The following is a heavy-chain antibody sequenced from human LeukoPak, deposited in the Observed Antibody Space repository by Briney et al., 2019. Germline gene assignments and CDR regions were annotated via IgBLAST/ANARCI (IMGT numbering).Heavy chain of an antibody. CDR2: IYYSEST. D-gene: IGHD2-15*01. Sequence: SETLSLTCTVSGGSISSYYWSWSRQPPGKGLEWIGYIYYSESTNYDPSLKSRVTISEDTSKNQFSLKLSSVTAADTAVYYCARDHCSGGSCYGYWGQGTLVTVSS. CDR1: GGSISSYY. V-gene: IGHV4-59*12. CDR3: ARDHCSGGSCYGY. J-gene: IGHJ4*02.